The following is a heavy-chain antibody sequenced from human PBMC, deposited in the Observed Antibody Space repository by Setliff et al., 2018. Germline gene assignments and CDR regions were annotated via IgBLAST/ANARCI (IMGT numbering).Heavy chain of an antibody. CDR3: AGARGDYVLDF. D-gene: IGHD4-17*01. Sequence: GGSLRLSCEGFGFTFDDFGMSWIRQAPGKGLEWVSGTNWNGGSTAYAESVKGRFTISRDNGRNTLYLQMTSLGIDDTAFYYCAGARGDYVLDFWGQGTLVTVSS. CDR1: GFTFDDFG. CDR2: TNWNGGST. J-gene: IGHJ4*02. V-gene: IGHV3-20*04.